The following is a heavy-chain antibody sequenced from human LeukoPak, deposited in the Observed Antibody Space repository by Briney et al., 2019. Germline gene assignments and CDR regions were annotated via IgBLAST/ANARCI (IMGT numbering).Heavy chain of an antibody. Sequence: SETLSLTCTVSGGPISSYYWSWIRQPPGKGLEWIGYIYYSGSTNYNPSLKSRVTISVDTSKNQFSLKLSSVTAADTAVYYCARGWVKLYWFDPWGQGTLVTVSS. CDR1: GGPISSYY. CDR2: IYYSGST. D-gene: IGHD1-7*01. J-gene: IGHJ5*02. V-gene: IGHV4-59*01. CDR3: ARGWVKLYWFDP.